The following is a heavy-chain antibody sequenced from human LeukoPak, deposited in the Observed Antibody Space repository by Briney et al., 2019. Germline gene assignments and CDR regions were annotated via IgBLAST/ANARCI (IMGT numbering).Heavy chain of an antibody. Sequence: ASVKVSCKASRYTFTSYAMNWVRQAPGQGLEWMGWINTNTGNPTYAQGFTGRFVFSLDTSVSTAYLQISSLKAEDTAVYYCARSITIFGIPDSNWFDPWGQGTLVTVSS. V-gene: IGHV7-4-1*02. J-gene: IGHJ5*02. D-gene: IGHD3-3*01. CDR3: ARSITIFGIPDSNWFDP. CDR1: RYTFTSYA. CDR2: INTNTGNP.